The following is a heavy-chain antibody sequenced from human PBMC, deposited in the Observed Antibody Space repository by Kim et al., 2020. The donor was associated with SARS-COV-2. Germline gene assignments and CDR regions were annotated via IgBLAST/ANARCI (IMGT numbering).Heavy chain of an antibody. Sequence: SLKSRVTISVDTSKNQFSLELSSVTAADTAVYYCGRLHMVRGVIAYGMDVWGQGTTVTVSS. CDR3: GRLHMVRGVIAYGMDV. J-gene: IGHJ6*02. D-gene: IGHD3-10*01. V-gene: IGHV4-34*01.